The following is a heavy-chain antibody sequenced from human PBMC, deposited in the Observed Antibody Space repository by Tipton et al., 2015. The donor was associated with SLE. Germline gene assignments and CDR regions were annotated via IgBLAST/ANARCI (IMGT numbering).Heavy chain of an antibody. CDR3: ARVSAGVYFDY. CDR1: GFTFSSYS. D-gene: IGHD6-13*01. V-gene: IGHV3-21*04. Sequence: SLRLSCAASGFTFSSYSMNWVRQAPGKGLEWVSSISSSSSYIYYADSVKGRFTISRDNAKKSLYLQMNSLRAEDTAVYYCARVSAGVYFDYWGQGTLVTVSS. CDR2: ISSSSSYI. J-gene: IGHJ4*02.